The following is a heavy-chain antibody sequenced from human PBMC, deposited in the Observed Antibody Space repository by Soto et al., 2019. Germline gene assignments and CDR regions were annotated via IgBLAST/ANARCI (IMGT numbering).Heavy chain of an antibody. CDR3: ASGKFCGSPWTX. CDR1: GYSFTNYW. V-gene: IGHV5-10-1*01. D-gene: IGHD1-26*01. Sequence: PGESLKISCKGSGYSFTNYWITWVRQMPGQGLELMGRIDHSDSYTNYNPSFQGHVALSVDKSINTAYLQWTSLKASDTAMYYCASGKFCGSPWTXWGQGTPFTVSX. CDR2: IDHSDSYT. J-gene: IGHJ4*02.